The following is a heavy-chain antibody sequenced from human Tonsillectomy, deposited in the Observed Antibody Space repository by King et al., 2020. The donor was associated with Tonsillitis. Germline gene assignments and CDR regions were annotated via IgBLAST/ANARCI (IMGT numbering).Heavy chain of an antibody. Sequence: VQLQESGPGLVKPSETLSLTCAVSGNSINSGYYWGWIRQPPGKGLEWIGSIYHSGSTYYNPSLKSRVTISVDTSKNQFSLRLSSVTAADTAVYYCAQGGLYRGYDVGESYFDYWGQGPLVTVSS. CDR2: IYHSGST. D-gene: IGHD5-12*01. CDR3: AQGGLYRGYDVGESYFDY. J-gene: IGHJ4*02. V-gene: IGHV4-38-2*01. CDR1: GNSINSGYY.